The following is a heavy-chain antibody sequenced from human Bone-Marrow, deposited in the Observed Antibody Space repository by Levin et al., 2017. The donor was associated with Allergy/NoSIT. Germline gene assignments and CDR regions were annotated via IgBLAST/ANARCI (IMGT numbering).Heavy chain of an antibody. CDR1: GFTFGDYA. CDR3: TRGGYCSGGSCYLSVYFDY. Sequence: PGGSLRLSCTASGFTFGDYAMSWVRQAPGKGLEWVGFIRSKAYGGTTEYAASVKGRFTISRDDSKSIAYLQMNSLKTEDTAVYYCTRGGYCSGGSCYLSVYFDYWGQGTLVTVSS. CDR2: IRSKAYGGTT. J-gene: IGHJ4*02. D-gene: IGHD2-15*01. V-gene: IGHV3-49*04.